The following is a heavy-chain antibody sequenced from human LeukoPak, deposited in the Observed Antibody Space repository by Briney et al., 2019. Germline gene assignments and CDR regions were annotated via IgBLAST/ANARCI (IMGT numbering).Heavy chain of an antibody. V-gene: IGHV3-23*01. CDR2: ISGGGSGT. D-gene: IGHD3/OR15-3a*01. CDR3: ARDRDWSFDY. CDR1: GFTFSSYA. J-gene: IGHJ4*02. Sequence: GGSLRLSCAASGFTFSSYAMSWVRQAPGKGLEWVSGISGGGSGTYYADSVKGRFTISRDNSKNSLYLQMNSLRAEDTAVYYCARDRDWSFDYWGQGTLVTVSS.